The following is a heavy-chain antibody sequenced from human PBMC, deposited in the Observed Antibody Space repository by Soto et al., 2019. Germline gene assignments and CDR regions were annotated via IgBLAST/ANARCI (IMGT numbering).Heavy chain of an antibody. D-gene: IGHD6-19*01. V-gene: IGHV3-30*03. J-gene: IGHJ4*02. CDR1: GFTFNAYG. CDR3: AGGWFFFDY. CDR2: ISSDGNNK. Sequence: QVQLVESGGGVVQPGRSLRLSCAASGFTFNAYGMHWARQAPGKGLEWVAGISSDGNNKYYADSVKGRFTISRDNSKNTLYLLMNSLRTEDTAVYYCAGGWFFFDYCGQGTLVTVSS.